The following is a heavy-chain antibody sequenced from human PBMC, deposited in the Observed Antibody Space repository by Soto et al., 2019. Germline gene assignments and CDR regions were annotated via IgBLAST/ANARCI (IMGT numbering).Heavy chain of an antibody. CDR2: ITDSSDTV. D-gene: IGHD3-3*01. Sequence: VGSLRLSCVASGFSFSNYNMNWVRQAPGKGLEWVSYITDSSDTVHYADSVRGRFTISRDNAESSLYLQMNSLRDEDTAVYFCARDFGHGYYLDYWGRGTLVTV. CDR3: ARDFGHGYYLDY. J-gene: IGHJ4*02. CDR1: GFSFSNYN. V-gene: IGHV3-48*02.